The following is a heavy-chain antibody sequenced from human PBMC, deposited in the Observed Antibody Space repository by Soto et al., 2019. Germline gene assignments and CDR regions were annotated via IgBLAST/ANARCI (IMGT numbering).Heavy chain of an antibody. CDR1: GGTFSSYA. J-gene: IGHJ4*02. Sequence: QVQLVQSGAEVRQPASSVKVSCKTSGGTFSSYAISWVRQAPGQGFEWMGGIVPIVDTSTYAQKFQGRVTITADESTSTAYMELSSLRSDDTAIYYCVRVVAIPGYPDNWGQGTLVTVSS. CDR2: IVPIVDTS. V-gene: IGHV1-69*12. D-gene: IGHD5-12*01. CDR3: VRVVAIPGYPDN.